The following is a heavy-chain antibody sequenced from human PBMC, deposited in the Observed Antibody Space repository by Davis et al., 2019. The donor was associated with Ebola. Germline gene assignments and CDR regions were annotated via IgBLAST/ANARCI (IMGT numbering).Heavy chain of an antibody. CDR1: GGSISGYY. V-gene: IGHV4-59*01. CDR3: ARSGGDWYFDL. D-gene: IGHD3-10*01. CDR2: IYYSGST. Sequence: SETLSLTCTVSGGSISGYYWSWIRQSPGKGLEWIGYIYYSGSTNYNPSLKSRVTMSVDTSKNQFSLKLSSVTAADTAVYYCARSGGDWYFDLWGRGTLVTFSS. J-gene: IGHJ2*01.